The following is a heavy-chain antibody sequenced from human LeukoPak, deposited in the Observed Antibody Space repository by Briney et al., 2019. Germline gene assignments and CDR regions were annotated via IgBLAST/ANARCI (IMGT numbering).Heavy chain of an antibody. CDR2: ISGSGGST. CDR1: GFTFSSYG. J-gene: IGHJ4*02. V-gene: IGHV3-23*01. Sequence: PGGTPRLSCAASGFTFSSYGMSWVRQAPGKGLEWVSAISGSGGSTYYADSVKGRFTISRDNSKHTLYLQMNSLRAEDTAVYYCAKDYYYDSNHFDYWGQGTLVTVSS. D-gene: IGHD3-22*01. CDR3: AKDYYYDSNHFDY.